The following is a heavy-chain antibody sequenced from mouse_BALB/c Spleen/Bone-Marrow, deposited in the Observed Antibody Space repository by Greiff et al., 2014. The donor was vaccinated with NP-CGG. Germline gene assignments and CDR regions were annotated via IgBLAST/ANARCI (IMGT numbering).Heavy chain of an antibody. Sequence: EVQGVESGGGLVKPGGSLKLSCAASGFTFSGYAMSWVRQTPEKRLEWVASISSGGSTFYPDSVKGRFTISGDNARNILYLQMSSLRSEDTAMYYCARRKTTILTTFYWYFDVWGAGTTVTVSS. D-gene: IGHD2-5*01. CDR3: ARRKTTILTTFYWYFDV. V-gene: IGHV5-6-5*01. J-gene: IGHJ1*01. CDR1: GFTFSGYA. CDR2: ISSGGST.